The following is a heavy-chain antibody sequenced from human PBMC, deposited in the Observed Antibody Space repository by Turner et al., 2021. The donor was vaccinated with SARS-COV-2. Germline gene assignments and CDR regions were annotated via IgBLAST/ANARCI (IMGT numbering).Heavy chain of an antibody. D-gene: IGHD3-3*01. CDR1: GGSISSTRYY. CDR3: ARANYDFWSGYYHNNWFDP. J-gene: IGHJ5*02. Sequence: QLQLQESGPGLVKPSETLSLTCTVSGGSISSTRYYWGWIRQPPGKGLEWIGSMYYSGTTYYNPSLKSRVTISVDTSKNQISLKLSSVTAAETAVYYCARANYDFWSGYYHNNWFDPWGQGTLVTVSS. CDR2: MYYSGTT. V-gene: IGHV4-39*01.